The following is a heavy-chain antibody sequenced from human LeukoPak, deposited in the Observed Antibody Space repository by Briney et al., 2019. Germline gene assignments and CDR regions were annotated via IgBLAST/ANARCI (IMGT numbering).Heavy chain of an antibody. CDR2: IYTSGST. CDR3: ARHFGGDIVVVPAAPPGTDYFDY. V-gene: IGHV4-4*07. Sequence: SETLSLTCTVSGGSISSYYWSWIRQPAGKGLEWIGRIYTSGSTNYNPSLKSRVTISVDTSKNQFSLKLSSVTAADTAVYYCARHFGGDIVVVPAAPPGTDYFDYWGQGTLVTVSS. CDR1: GGSISSYY. D-gene: IGHD2-2*01. J-gene: IGHJ4*02.